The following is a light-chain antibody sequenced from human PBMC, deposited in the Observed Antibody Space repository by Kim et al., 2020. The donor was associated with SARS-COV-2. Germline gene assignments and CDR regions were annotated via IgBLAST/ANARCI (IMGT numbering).Light chain of an antibody. CDR3: QQYNEWPLT. V-gene: IGKV3-15*01. CDR2: GAS. Sequence: EIVMSQSPATLSVSPGDRVTLSCRASQSFTSKLAWYQQKPGQAPRLLIYGASTRATDIPARFSGSGSGTEFTLTISSLQSEDFAVYYCQQYNEWPLTFGGGTKVDIK. J-gene: IGKJ4*01. CDR1: QSFTSK.